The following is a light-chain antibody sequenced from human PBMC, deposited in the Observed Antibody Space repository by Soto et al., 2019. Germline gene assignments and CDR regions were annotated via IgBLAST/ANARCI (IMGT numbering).Light chain of an antibody. J-gene: IGKJ4*01. CDR1: QAIRND. CDR3: QKYNSAPLT. V-gene: IGKV1-6*01. Sequence: AFQMTQSPSSLSASVGDRVIITCRASQAIRNDLGWYQQKPGKAPKLLIYTASTLQSGVPSRFSGSGSGADFTLTIRSLQPEDSATYYCQKYNSAPLTFGGGTKVDIK. CDR2: TAS.